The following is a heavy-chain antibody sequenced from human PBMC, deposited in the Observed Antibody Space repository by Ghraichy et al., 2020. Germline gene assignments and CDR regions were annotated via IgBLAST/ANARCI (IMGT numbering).Heavy chain of an antibody. CDR1: GGSISSYY. CDR2: IYYSGST. D-gene: IGHD2-15*01. CDR3: ARENGYCSGGICYYFDY. V-gene: IGHV4-59*01. Sequence: SQTLSLTCTVSGGSISSYYWSWIRQPPGKGLEWIGYIYYSGSTNYNPSLKSRVTISVDTSKNQFSLKLSSLTAADTALYYCARENGYCSGGICYYFDYWGQGTLVSVSS. J-gene: IGHJ4*02.